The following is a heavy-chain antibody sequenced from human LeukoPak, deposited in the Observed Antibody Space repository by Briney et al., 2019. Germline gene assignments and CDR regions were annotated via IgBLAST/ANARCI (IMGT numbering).Heavy chain of an antibody. Sequence: PSETLSLTCSVSGGSISSSSFYWGWIRQPPGKGLEWIGSISYSGSTYYNPSLKSRVTISVDTSKNQFSLRLNSVTAADTAMYYCARDIVVVPATFDYWGQGTLVSVSS. J-gene: IGHJ4*02. D-gene: IGHD2-2*01. CDR3: ARDIVVVPATFDY. CDR1: GGSISSSSFY. V-gene: IGHV4-39*02. CDR2: ISYSGST.